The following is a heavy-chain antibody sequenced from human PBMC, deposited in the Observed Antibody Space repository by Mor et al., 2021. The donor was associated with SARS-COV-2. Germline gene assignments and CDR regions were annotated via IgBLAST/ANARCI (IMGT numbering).Heavy chain of an antibody. CDR3: ARLYYDILTGYYYDF. Sequence: ALEWLAHIFSSDKKSFSTSLKTRLTISKDTSKSQVVLTMTNMDPVDTATYYCARLYYDILTGYYYDFWGQGTLVTVSS. J-gene: IGHJ4*02. D-gene: IGHD3-9*01. V-gene: IGHV2-26*01. CDR2: IFSSDKK.